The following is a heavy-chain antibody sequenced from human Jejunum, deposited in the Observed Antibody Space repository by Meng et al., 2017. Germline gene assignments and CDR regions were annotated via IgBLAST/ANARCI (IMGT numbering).Heavy chain of an antibody. D-gene: IGHD3-9*01. CDR1: GGSFSDHY. CDR2: IHPSGRT. J-gene: IGHJ4*02. CDR3: ARGDDWAKSGNF. V-gene: IGHV4-34*01. Sequence: QVQLRPWGAGLLKPSETLSLTCAVYGGSFSDHYLTWIRQPPGKGLEWIGEIHPSGRTYYSPSLQSRVTITLDTSKNQFSLTLNSVTAADTAVYYCARGDDWAKSGNFWGQGTLVTVSS.